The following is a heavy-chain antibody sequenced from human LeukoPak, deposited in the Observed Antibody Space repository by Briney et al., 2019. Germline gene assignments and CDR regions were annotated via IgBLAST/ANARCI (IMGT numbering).Heavy chain of an antibody. Sequence: GGSLRLSCAASGFTFSSYGMHWVRQPPGKGLEWVAVIWYDGSIKYYADSVKGRFTISRDNAKNSLYLQMNSLRAEDTALYYCAKGGPYYYDSSGYYNFDYWGQGTLVTVSS. D-gene: IGHD3-22*01. CDR1: GFTFSSYG. J-gene: IGHJ4*02. V-gene: IGHV3-33*03. CDR3: AKGGPYYYDSSGYYNFDY. CDR2: IWYDGSIK.